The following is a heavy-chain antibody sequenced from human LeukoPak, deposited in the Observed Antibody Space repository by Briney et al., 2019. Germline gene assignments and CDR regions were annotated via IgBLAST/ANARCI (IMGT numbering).Heavy chain of an antibody. D-gene: IGHD6-6*01. CDR2: ISGSGGST. J-gene: IGHJ6*03. Sequence: GGSLRLSCAASGFTFSSYGMSWVRQAPGKGLEWVSAISGSGGSTYYADSVKGRFTISRDNSKNTLYLQMNSLRAEDTAVYYCAKARGSSRYYYYYMDVWGKGTTVTVSS. V-gene: IGHV3-23*01. CDR3: AKARGSSRYYYYYMDV. CDR1: GFTFSSYG.